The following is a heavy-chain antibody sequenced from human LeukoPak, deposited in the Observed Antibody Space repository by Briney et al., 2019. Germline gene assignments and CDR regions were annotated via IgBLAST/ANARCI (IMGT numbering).Heavy chain of an antibody. V-gene: IGHV3-30*04. Sequence: PGGSLRLSCTASGFTFNNYAMHWVRQAPGKGLDWVAAISYGGTKKFYADSVKGRFTISRDNSRDTLYLQMNSLGGDDTALYYCARDRGSDADHYASGTYYNWGQGTLVTVSS. J-gene: IGHJ4*02. D-gene: IGHD3-10*01. CDR3: ARDRGSDADHYASGTYYN. CDR1: GFTFNNYA. CDR2: ISYGGTKK.